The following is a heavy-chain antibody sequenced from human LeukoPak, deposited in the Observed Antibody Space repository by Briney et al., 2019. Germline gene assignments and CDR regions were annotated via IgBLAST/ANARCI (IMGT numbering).Heavy chain of an antibody. CDR2: VNPNSGDT. Sequence: ASVKVSCKASGHTFTAHYMFWVRQAPGQGLEWMGWVNPNSGDTNYAPKFQGRVTMTRDTSISTAYMELSSLRSDDTAVYFCATYYSDTSARDWGQGTLVTVSS. J-gene: IGHJ4*02. CDR1: GHTFTAHY. V-gene: IGHV1-2*02. D-gene: IGHD3-22*01. CDR3: ATYYSDTSARD.